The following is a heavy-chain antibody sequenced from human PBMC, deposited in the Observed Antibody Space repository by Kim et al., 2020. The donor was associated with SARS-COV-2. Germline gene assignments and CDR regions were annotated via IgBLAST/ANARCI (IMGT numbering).Heavy chain of an antibody. V-gene: IGHV3-23*01. J-gene: IGHJ4*02. D-gene: IGHD3-16*02. Sequence: GGSLRLSCAVSGSRFYNHAMSWVRQAPGKGLEWISFISANGGSIHHADSVRGRITISRDNSKNTLYLEMHSLRADDTAVYYCAKEGSYHGLDFFDNWGQGNVVTVSS. CDR1: GSRFYNHA. CDR3: AKEGSYHGLDFFDN. CDR2: ISANGGSI.